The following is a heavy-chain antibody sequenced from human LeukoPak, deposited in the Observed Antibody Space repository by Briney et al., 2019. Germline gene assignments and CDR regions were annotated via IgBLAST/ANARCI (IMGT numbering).Heavy chain of an antibody. V-gene: IGHV1-69*13. CDR3: ASQSPDIVVVPAAMARDYYYYYGMDV. CDR1: GGTFSSYA. J-gene: IGHJ6*02. D-gene: IGHD2-2*01. Sequence: GASVKVSCTASGGTFSSYAISWVRQAPGQGLEWMGGIIPIFGTANYAQKFQGRVTITADESTSTAYMELSSLRSEDTAVYYCASQSPDIVVVPAAMARDYYYYYGMDVWGQGATVTVSS. CDR2: IIPIFGTA.